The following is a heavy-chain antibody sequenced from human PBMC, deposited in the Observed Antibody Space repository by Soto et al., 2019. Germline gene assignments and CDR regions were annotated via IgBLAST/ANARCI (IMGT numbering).Heavy chain of an antibody. CDR2: INHSGNT. D-gene: IGHD6-19*01. CDR3: GPRGAVADPRGY. V-gene: IGHV4-34*01. Sequence: QVQLQLWGAGLLKPSESLSLTCAVYGGSFSDFYWTWIRQLPGKGLEWIGEINHSGNTNYNPSLTSRVAISVDPSKNQFSLYLGSVTAADTAVYYCGPRGAVADPRGYWGQGTLVTVSS. CDR1: GGSFSDFY. J-gene: IGHJ4*02.